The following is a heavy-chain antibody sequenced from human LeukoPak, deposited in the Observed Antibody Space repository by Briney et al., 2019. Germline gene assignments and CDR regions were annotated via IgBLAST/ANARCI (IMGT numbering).Heavy chain of an antibody. CDR2: ISGSGGST. CDR1: GFTFSSYA. CDR3: AKGIYSGYDSLYYFDY. V-gene: IGHV3-23*01. J-gene: IGHJ4*02. Sequence: GGSLRLSCAASGFTFSSYAMSWALQAPGKGLEWVSAISGSGGSTYYADSVKGRFTISRDNSKNTLYLQMNSLRAEDTAVYYCAKGIYSGYDSLYYFDYWGQGTLVTVSS. D-gene: IGHD5-12*01.